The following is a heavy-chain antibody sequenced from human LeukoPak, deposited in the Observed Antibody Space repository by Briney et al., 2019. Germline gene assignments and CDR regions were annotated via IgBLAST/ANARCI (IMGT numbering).Heavy chain of an antibody. CDR1: GYTFTSYG. Sequence: GASVKVSCKASGYTFTSYGISWVRQAPGQGLEWMGRIIPILGIANYAQKFQGRVTITADKSTSTACMELSSLRSEDTAVYYCARESTVPGPLFDYWGQGTLVTVSS. V-gene: IGHV1-69*04. CDR2: IIPILGIA. J-gene: IGHJ4*02. D-gene: IGHD4-11*01. CDR3: ARESTVPGPLFDY.